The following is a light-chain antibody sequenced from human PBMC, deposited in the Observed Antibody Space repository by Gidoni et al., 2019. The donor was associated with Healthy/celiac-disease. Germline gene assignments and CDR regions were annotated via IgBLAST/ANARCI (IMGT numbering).Light chain of an antibody. Sequence: QSVLTQPPSAYETPGQRVTISCSGSSSNIGSNTVNGYQQLPGTAPKLLLSSTHQRPSWFPVLFSGSKSCTSASLAISGLQSEDEADYYCAAWDDSLNGVVFGGGTKLTVL. V-gene: IGLV1-44*01. CDR1: SSNIGSNT. CDR2: STH. J-gene: IGLJ2*01. CDR3: AAWDDSLNGVV.